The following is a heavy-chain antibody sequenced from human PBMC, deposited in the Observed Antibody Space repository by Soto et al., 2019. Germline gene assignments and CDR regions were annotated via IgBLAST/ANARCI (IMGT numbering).Heavy chain of an antibody. CDR1: GGSISSYY. CDR3: ARVTRDYYDSSGYYSTYPSGAFDI. V-gene: IGHV4-59*01. J-gene: IGHJ3*02. D-gene: IGHD3-22*01. CDR2: IYYSGST. Sequence: SETLSLTCTVSGGSISSYYWSWIRQPPGKGLEWIGYIYYSGSTNYNPSLKSRVTISVDTSKNQFSLKLSSVTAADTAVYYCARVTRDYYDSSGYYSTYPSGAFDIWGQGTMVTVSS.